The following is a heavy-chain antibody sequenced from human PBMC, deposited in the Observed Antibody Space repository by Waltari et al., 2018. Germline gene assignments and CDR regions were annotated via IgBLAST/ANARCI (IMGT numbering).Heavy chain of an antibody. CDR3: AKRELGGPLDP. D-gene: IGHD1-1*01. V-gene: IGHV1-69*12. CDR2: VIPIFGTP. J-gene: IGHJ5*02. CDR1: GGTFGRFA. Sequence: QVQLVQSGAVVKNPGSSVKVSCRASGGTFGRFALSWVRQAPGQGLEWLGGVIPIFGTPNYAQKFQARLTITADERTSTVFMEVSSLTSDDTGIYYCAKRELGGPLDPWGQGTLVTISS.